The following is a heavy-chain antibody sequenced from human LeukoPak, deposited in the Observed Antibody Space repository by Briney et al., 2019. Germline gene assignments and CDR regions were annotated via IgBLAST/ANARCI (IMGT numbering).Heavy chain of an antibody. CDR2: IYTSGST. Sequence: PSETLSLTCTVSGGSISSGSYYWSWIRQPAGKGLEWIGRIYTSGSTNYNPSLKSRVTISVDTSKNQFSLKLSSVTVADTAVYYCARDGIAAAGRARWFDPXGXGTLVTVSS. CDR1: GGSISSGSYY. V-gene: IGHV4-61*02. D-gene: IGHD6-13*01. CDR3: ARDGIAAAGRARWFDP. J-gene: IGHJ5*02.